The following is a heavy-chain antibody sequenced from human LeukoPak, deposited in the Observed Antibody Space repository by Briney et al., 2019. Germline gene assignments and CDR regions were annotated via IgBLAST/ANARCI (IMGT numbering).Heavy chain of an antibody. CDR3: ARHSTLSSSLEY. V-gene: IGHV5-51*01. CDR1: GYSFTSYW. CDR2: IFPGDSDT. D-gene: IGHD6-6*01. J-gene: IGHJ4*02. Sequence: GESLKISCKGSGYSFTSYWIGWVRQMPGKGLECMGIIFPGDSDTRYSPSFQGQVTISADKSINTAYLQWSSLEASDTAMYYCARHSTLSSSLEYWGQGTLVTVSS.